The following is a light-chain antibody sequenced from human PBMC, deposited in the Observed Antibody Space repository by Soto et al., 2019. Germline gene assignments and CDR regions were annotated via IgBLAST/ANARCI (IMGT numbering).Light chain of an antibody. CDR3: QQTNSFPIT. Sequence: DVQVTQSPSFVSASVGDRVTITCRASQGIGTWLAWYQQKPGQAPNLLIYGATNLQDGVPSRFSGSGLGTHFTLTIFSLKPEDSASDYCQQTNSFPITCGQGTRLE. CDR2: GAT. J-gene: IGKJ5*01. CDR1: QGIGTW. V-gene: IGKV1D-12*01.